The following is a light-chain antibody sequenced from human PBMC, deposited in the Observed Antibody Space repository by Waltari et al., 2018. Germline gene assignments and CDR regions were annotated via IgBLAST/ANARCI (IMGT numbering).Light chain of an antibody. CDR3: QQYHGLPLT. V-gene: IGKV1-33*01. J-gene: IGKJ4*01. Sequence: DIQMTQSPSSLSGSVGDKVTITCQASHDIRDDLNWYQQKRGKAPKLLIYGASNLETGVSSRFSGGRSGTDFIFSINNVQPEDIGTYYCQQYHGLPLTFGGGTTVEI. CDR2: GAS. CDR1: HDIRDD.